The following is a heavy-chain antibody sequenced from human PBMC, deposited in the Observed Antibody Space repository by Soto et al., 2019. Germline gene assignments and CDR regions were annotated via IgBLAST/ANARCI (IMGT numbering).Heavy chain of an antibody. D-gene: IGHD1-26*01. CDR3: ARSSGTYSDFDF. J-gene: IGHJ4*01. CDR1: GYTFTAYT. CDR2: IDPNSGGT. Sequence: ASVKVSCKASGYTFTAYTMHWVRQAPGQGLEWIGWIDPNSGGTNYAQKFQGMVTMTRDTSISTAYMELSSLRSDDTALYYCARSSGTYSDFDFWGQGTHVTVSS. V-gene: IGHV1-2*02.